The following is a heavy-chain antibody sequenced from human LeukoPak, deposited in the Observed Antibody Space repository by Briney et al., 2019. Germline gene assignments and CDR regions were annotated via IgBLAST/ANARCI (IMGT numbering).Heavy chain of an antibody. CDR3: ARALHDSSGYYFDY. CDR1: RFTFNNYG. CDR2: IRYDGSNK. Sequence: PGGSLRLSCAASRFTFNNYGMHWVRQAPGKGLEWVAFIRYDGSNKYYADSVKGRFTISRDSAKDSLFLQMNSLRAVDTAVYYCARALHDSSGYYFDYWGQGTLVTVSS. D-gene: IGHD3-22*01. J-gene: IGHJ4*02. V-gene: IGHV3-30*02.